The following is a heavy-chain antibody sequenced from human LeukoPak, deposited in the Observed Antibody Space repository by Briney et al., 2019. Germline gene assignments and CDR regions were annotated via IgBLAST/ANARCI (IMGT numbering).Heavy chain of an antibody. CDR2: LYYTGTT. CDR1: GGSISTLY. D-gene: IGHD3-10*01. CDR3: ARGRGDSRGTSFDP. Sequence: SETLSLNGIVSGGSISTLYWSWIRHRPGKGWEGIVYLYYTGTTTYNPSLNSLTSISVETSRNEFFLDLNSVSAADTAVYYCARGRGDSRGTSFDPWGQGTLVTVSS. J-gene: IGHJ5*02. V-gene: IGHV4-59*01.